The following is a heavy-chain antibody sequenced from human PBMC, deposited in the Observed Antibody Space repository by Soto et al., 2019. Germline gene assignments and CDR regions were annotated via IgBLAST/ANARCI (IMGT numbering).Heavy chain of an antibody. V-gene: IGHV1-69*02. Sequence: SVKVSCKASGGTFSSYTISWVRQAPGQGLEWMGRIIPILGIANYAQKFQGRVTITADKSTSTAYMELSSLRSEDTAVYYCARVSSGWHWYFDYWGQGTLVTVSS. CDR3: ARVSSGWHWYFDY. CDR2: IIPILGIA. CDR1: GGTFSSYT. J-gene: IGHJ4*02. D-gene: IGHD6-19*01.